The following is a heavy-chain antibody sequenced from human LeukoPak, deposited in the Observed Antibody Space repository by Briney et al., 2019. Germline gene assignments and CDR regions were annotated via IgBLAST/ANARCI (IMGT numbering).Heavy chain of an antibody. J-gene: IGHJ4*02. V-gene: IGHV4-34*01. CDR3: ASLTMIVVP. D-gene: IGHD3-22*01. CDR1: GGSFSGYY. Sequence: SETLSLTCAVYGGSFSGYYWSWIRQPPGKGLEWIGEINHSGSTNYNPSLKSRVTISVDTSKNQFSLRLSSVTAADTAVYYCASLTMIVVPWGQGTLVTVSS. CDR2: INHSGST.